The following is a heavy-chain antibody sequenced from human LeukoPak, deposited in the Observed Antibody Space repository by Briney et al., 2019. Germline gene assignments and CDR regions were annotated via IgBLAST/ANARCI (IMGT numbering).Heavy chain of an antibody. CDR1: GFTFSNYA. CDR2: ISYDGSNK. D-gene: IGHD3-10*01. J-gene: IGHJ6*02. V-gene: IGHV3-30-3*01. CDR3: ASLLTPYHGSGGGGMDV. Sequence: GGSLRLSCAASGFTFSNYAIHWVRQAPGKGLEWVALISYDGSNKYYADSVKGRFTISRDNAKDTLYLQMTSLRVEDTAVYSCASLLTPYHGSGGGGMDVWGQGTTVTVSS.